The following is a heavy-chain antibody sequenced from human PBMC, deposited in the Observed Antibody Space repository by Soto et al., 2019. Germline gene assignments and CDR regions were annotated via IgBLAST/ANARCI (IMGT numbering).Heavy chain of an antibody. J-gene: IGHJ4*02. Sequence: SETLSLTCTVSGGSISSGGYYWSWIRQHPGKGLEWIGYIYYSGSTYYNPSLKSRVTISVDTSKNQFSLKLSSVTAADTAVYYCARVGAVAGRGVYFDYWGQGTLVTVSS. CDR2: IYYSGST. CDR1: GGSISSGGYY. D-gene: IGHD6-19*01. CDR3: ARVGAVAGRGVYFDY. V-gene: IGHV4-31*03.